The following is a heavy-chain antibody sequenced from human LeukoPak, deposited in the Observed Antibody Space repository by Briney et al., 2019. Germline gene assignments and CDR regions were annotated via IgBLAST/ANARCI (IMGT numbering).Heavy chain of an antibody. CDR3: ARGGYYGSGNDFRFDP. CDR2: IYYSGST. CDR1: GGSISGFY. Sequence: SETLSLTCTVSGGSISGFYWSWIRQPPGKGLESIGYIYYSGSTNFNPSLKSRVTISVDTSKNQFSLKLNSVTAADTAVYYCARGGYYGSGNDFRFDPWGQGTLVTVSS. D-gene: IGHD3-10*01. J-gene: IGHJ5*02. V-gene: IGHV4-59*01.